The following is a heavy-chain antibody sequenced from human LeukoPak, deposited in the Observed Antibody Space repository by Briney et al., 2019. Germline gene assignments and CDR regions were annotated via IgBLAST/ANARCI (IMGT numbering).Heavy chain of an antibody. Sequence: GGSLRLSCAASGFTFSHYAMSWVRQAPGKGLEWVSAISGSGGSTYYADSVKGRFTISRDNSKNTLYLQMNSLRAEDTAVYYCAKDYYGSGSRPSLVDYWGQGTLVTVSS. J-gene: IGHJ4*02. D-gene: IGHD3-10*01. CDR3: AKDYYGSGSRPSLVDY. V-gene: IGHV3-23*01. CDR2: ISGSGGST. CDR1: GFTFSHYA.